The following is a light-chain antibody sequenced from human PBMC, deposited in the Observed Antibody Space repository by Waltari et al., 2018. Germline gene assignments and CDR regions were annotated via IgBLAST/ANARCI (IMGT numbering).Light chain of an antibody. CDR3: QQYVRFPAT. CDR2: GAS. J-gene: IGKJ1*01. Sequence: ESVSPPSPGILSYSPGERTTLSCRAGQSVSRSLAWYQQKPGQAPRLLIYGASSRATGIPDRFSGGGSGTDFSLTVSRLEPEDFAVYYCQQYVRFPATFGQGTKVEIK. CDR1: QSVSRS. V-gene: IGKV3-20*01.